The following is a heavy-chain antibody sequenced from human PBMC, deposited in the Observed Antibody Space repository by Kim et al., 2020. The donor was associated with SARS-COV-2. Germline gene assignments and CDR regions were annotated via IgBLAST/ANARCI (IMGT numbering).Heavy chain of an antibody. V-gene: IGHV1-18*01. J-gene: IGHJ5*02. D-gene: IGHD6-19*01. CDR3: ARGAVAGLNWFDP. Sequence: YAMTLQGRVTMTTDTTTGTAYMELRSLGSDDTAVYYCARGAVAGLNWFDPWGQGTLVTVSS.